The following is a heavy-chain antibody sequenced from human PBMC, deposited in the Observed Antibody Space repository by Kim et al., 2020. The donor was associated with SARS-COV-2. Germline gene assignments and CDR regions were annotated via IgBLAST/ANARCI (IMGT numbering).Heavy chain of an antibody. Sequence: LKRRVTMSVDTSKNQFSLKLSSVTAADTAVYYCARHSHWYRWGSGLWFDPWGQGTLVTVSS. V-gene: IGHV4-39*01. D-gene: IGHD6-13*01. CDR3: ARHSHWYRWGSGLWFDP. J-gene: IGHJ5*02.